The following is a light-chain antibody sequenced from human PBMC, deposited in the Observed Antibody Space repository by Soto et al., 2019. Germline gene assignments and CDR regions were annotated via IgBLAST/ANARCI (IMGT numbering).Light chain of an antibody. CDR2: DAS. V-gene: IGKV3-11*01. Sequence: EIAFTQSPATLSLSPGERATLSCRASQSVSSYLAWYQQKPGQAPRLLIYDASNRATGIPARFSGSGSGTDFTLTISSLEPEDFAVYYCQQRSSTFGQGTRLEIK. J-gene: IGKJ5*01. CDR3: QQRSST. CDR1: QSVSSY.